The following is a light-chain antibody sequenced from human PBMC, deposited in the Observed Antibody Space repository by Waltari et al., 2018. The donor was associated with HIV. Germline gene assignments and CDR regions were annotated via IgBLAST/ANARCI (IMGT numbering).Light chain of an antibody. CDR2: RNN. V-gene: IGLV1-47*01. CDR3: AAWDDTLTVV. CDR1: SSNIGTNY. J-gene: IGLJ2*01. Sequence: QSVLTQPPSASGTPGQSVTISCSGTSSNIGTNYVYWYQQFPGTAPKLLIYRNNRRPSGVPDRFSGAESGTSASLAISGLRSYDEADYYCAAWDDTLTVVFGGGTKLTVL.